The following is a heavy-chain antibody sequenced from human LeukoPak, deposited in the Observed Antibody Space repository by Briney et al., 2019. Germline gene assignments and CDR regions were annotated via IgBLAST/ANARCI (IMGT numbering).Heavy chain of an antibody. D-gene: IGHD4-17*01. Sequence: GGSLRLSCAASGFTFSSYAMSWVRQAPGKGLEWVSAISGRGGSTYYADSVKGRFTISRDNSKNTLYLQMNSLRAEDTAVYYCARGPGDYSLDYWGQGTLVTVSS. V-gene: IGHV3-23*01. CDR1: GFTFSSYA. J-gene: IGHJ4*02. CDR2: ISGRGGST. CDR3: ARGPGDYSLDY.